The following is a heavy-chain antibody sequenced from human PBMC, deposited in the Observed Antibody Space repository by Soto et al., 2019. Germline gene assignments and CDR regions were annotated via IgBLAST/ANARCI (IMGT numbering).Heavy chain of an antibody. CDR3: ASKHYYGSGSYFDY. CDR2: IYYSGST. V-gene: IGHV4-61*01. Sequence: ETLSLTCTVSGGSVSSGSYYWSWIRQPPGKGLEWIGYIYYSGSTNYNPSLKSRVTISVDTSKNQFSLKLSSVTAADPAVYYCASKHYYGSGSYFDYWGQGTLVTVSS. CDR1: GGSVSSGSYY. J-gene: IGHJ4*02. D-gene: IGHD3-10*01.